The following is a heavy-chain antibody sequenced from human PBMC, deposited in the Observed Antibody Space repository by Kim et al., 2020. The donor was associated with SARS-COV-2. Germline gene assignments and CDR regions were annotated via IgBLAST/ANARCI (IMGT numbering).Heavy chain of an antibody. CDR2: I. V-gene: IGHV3-9*01. J-gene: IGHJ6*02. CDR3: GKDLVPGGLDV. Sequence: IDYADSVKCRFTISRDFAKNSLYLQMNSLRVDDTALYYCGKDLVPGGLDVWGQGTTVTVSS. D-gene: IGHD2-8*02.